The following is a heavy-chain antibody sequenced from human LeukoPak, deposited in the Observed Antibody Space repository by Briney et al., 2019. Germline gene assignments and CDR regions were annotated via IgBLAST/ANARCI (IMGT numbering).Heavy chain of an antibody. CDR3: ARDAKPSPSGVVVAAKAVWFDP. CDR1: GGSISSYY. Sequence: SETLSLTCTVSGGSISSYYWSWIRQPPGKGLEWMGYIYYSGSTNYNPSLKSRVTISVDTSKNQFSLKLSSVTAADTAVYYCARDAKPSPSGVVVAAKAVWFDPWGQGTLVTVSS. J-gene: IGHJ5*02. V-gene: IGHV4-59*01. CDR2: IYYSGST. D-gene: IGHD2-15*01.